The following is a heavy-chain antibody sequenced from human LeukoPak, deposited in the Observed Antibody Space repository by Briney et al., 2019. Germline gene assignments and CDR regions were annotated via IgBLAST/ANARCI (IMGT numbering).Heavy chain of an antibody. CDR2: IYYSGST. CDR3: ARQAPPYLTHYFDY. J-gene: IGHJ4*02. CDR1: GGSISSYY. V-gene: IGHV4-59*08. Sequence: KPSETLSLTCTASGGSISSYYWSWIRQPPGKGLEWIGYIYYSGSTNYNPPLKSRVTISVDTSKNQFSLKLSSVTAADTAVYYCARQAPPYLTHYFDYWGQGTLVTVSS.